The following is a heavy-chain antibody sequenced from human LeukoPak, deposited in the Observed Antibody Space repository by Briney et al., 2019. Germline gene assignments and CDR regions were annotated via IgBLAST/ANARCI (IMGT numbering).Heavy chain of an antibody. CDR1: GGSISCGSHY. CDR2: IYTGGST. J-gene: IGHJ4*02. Sequence: SETLSLTCTVSGGSISCGSHYWSWIRQPAGKGLEWIGRIYTGGSTNYNPSLKSRVTISVDTSKNQFSLKLSSVTAADAAVYYCARDRAGTIDCWGQGTLVTVSS. CDR3: ARDRAGTIDC. D-gene: IGHD1-7*01. V-gene: IGHV4-61*02.